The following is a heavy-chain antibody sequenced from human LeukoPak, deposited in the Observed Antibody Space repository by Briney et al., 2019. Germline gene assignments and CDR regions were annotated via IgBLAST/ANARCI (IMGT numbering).Heavy chain of an antibody. CDR3: ARDRRSSSWFPNYYYYGMDV. V-gene: IGHV3-30-3*01. J-gene: IGHJ6*02. CDR2: ISYDRSNK. Sequence: GGSLRLSCAASGFTFSSYAMHWVRQAPGKGLEWVAVISYDRSNKYYADSVKGRFTISRDNSKNTLYLQVNSLRTEDTAVYYCARDRRSSSWFPNYYYYGMDVWGQGTTVTVSS. D-gene: IGHD6-13*01. CDR1: GFTFSSYA.